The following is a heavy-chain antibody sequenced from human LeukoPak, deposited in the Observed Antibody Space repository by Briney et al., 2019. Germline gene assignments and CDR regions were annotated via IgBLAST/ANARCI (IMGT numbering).Heavy chain of an antibody. CDR2: ISSSSSTI. D-gene: IGHD3-10*01. CDR3: ARDLGSGSYTIYYMDV. V-gene: IGHV3-48*01. Sequence: PGGSLRLSCAASGFTFSSYSMNWVRQAPGKGLEWVSYISSSSSTIYYADSVKGRFTISRDNAKNSLYLQMNSLRAEDTAVYYCARDLGSGSYTIYYMDVWGKGTTVTVSS. J-gene: IGHJ6*03. CDR1: GFTFSSYS.